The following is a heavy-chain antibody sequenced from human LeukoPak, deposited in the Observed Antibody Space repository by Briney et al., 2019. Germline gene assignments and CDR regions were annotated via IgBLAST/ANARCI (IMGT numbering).Heavy chain of an antibody. V-gene: IGHV4-34*01. Sequence: SEILSLTCAVYGGSFSGYYWSWIRQPPGKGLEWIGEINHSGSTNYNPSLKSRVTISVDTSKNQFSLKLSSVTAADTAVYYCARGPRGYYGSGLWGQGTTVTVSS. D-gene: IGHD3-10*01. CDR2: INHSGST. J-gene: IGHJ6*02. CDR1: GGSFSGYY. CDR3: ARGPRGYYGSGL.